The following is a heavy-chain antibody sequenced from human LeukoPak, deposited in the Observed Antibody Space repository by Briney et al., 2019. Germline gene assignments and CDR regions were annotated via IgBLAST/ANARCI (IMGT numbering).Heavy chain of an antibody. Sequence: PSETLSLTCTVSGGSISSYYWSWIRQPPGEGLEWIGYIYYSGSTNYNPSLKSRVTISVDTSKNQFSLKLSSVTAADTAVYYCARRHDSSGYYYFDYWGQGTLVTVSS. CDR2: IYYSGST. V-gene: IGHV4-59*08. D-gene: IGHD3-22*01. J-gene: IGHJ4*02. CDR1: GGSISSYY. CDR3: ARRHDSSGYYYFDY.